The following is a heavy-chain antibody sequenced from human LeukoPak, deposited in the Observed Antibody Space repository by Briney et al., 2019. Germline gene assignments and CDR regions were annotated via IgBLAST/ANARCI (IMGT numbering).Heavy chain of an antibody. CDR2: ISGSGGST. J-gene: IGHJ4*02. CDR3: ARRNIAAAALDY. V-gene: IGHV3-23*01. CDR1: GFTFSSYA. Sequence: PGGSLRLFCASSGFTFSSYAMRWVRQAPGKGLDWVSAISGSGGSTYYADSVKGRFTISRDNSKNTLYLQMNSLRAEDTAVYYCARRNIAAAALDYWGQGTLATVSS. D-gene: IGHD6-13*01.